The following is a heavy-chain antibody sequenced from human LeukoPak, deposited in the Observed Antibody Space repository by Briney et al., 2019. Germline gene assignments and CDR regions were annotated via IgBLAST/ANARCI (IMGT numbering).Heavy chain of an antibody. D-gene: IGHD5-18*01. CDR2: IKPDGSDK. V-gene: IGHV3-7*04. J-gene: IGHJ4*02. Sequence: PGGSLRLSCAASGFTFSGYWMSWVRQAPGKGLEWEANIKPDGSDKYYVDSVKGRFTISRENAKNSLYLHMNSLRAEGTAVYYCARDRIQLWSHDYWGQGTLVTVSS. CDR1: GFTFSGYW. CDR3: ARDRIQLWSHDY.